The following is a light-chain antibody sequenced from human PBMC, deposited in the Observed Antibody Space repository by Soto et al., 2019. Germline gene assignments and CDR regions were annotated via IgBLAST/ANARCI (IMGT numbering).Light chain of an antibody. CDR2: GAS. Sequence: EIVMTQSPATLSVSPGERATLSCRASQSVNSDLAWYQQKPGQAPRLLIYGASTRAAGVPARFSGSGSGTEIILTSSSLQSEVLAVYFRQQYNNWPTFGQGTKVEIK. CDR3: QQYNNWPT. J-gene: IGKJ1*01. V-gene: IGKV3-15*01. CDR1: QSVNSD.